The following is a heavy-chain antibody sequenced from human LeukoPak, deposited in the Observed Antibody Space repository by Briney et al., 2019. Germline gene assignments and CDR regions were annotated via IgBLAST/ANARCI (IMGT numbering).Heavy chain of an antibody. Sequence: SETLSLTCAVYGGSFSGYYWSWIRQPPGKGPEWIGEINHSGSTNYNPSLKSRVTISVDTSKNQFSLKLSSVTAADTAVYYCARDRYNGSGSYYNPRRGYFDYWGQGALVTVSS. J-gene: IGHJ4*02. V-gene: IGHV4-34*01. CDR3: ARDRYNGSGSYYNPRRGYFDY. D-gene: IGHD3-10*01. CDR2: INHSGST. CDR1: GGSFSGYY.